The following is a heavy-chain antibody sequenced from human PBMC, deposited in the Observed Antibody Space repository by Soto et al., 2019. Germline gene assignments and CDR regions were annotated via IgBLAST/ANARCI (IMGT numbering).Heavy chain of an antibody. CDR3: GRGRIIMIYGSRDAFDI. CDR2: TYYSEST. V-gene: IGHV4-39*01. D-gene: IGHD3-22*01. CDR1: GGSISSSSYY. J-gene: IGHJ3*02. Sequence: PSETLSLTCTVSGGSISSSSYYWVWFRQTPGKGLEWIGTTYYSESTSYNPSLKSQVTIYVHTSKNQFSLSFSSVTAADTAVSYCGRGRIIMIYGSRDAFDIWGQRTIVTVSS.